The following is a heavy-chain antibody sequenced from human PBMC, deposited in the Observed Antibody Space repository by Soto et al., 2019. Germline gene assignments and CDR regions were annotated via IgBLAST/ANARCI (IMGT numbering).Heavy chain of an antibody. CDR3: VKNSGGFNT. CDR1: GFTFGTTD. J-gene: IGHJ5*02. D-gene: IGHD3-10*01. Sequence: QLLQSGGGLVQPGGSLTLSCAASGFTFGTTDMSWVRQAPGEGLEWVSTIDGSGGITYYADSVKGRVTISRDNSRNTVYLQMNSLRGDDTALYYCVKNSGGFNTWGQGALVTVSS. CDR2: IDGSGGIT. V-gene: IGHV3-23*01.